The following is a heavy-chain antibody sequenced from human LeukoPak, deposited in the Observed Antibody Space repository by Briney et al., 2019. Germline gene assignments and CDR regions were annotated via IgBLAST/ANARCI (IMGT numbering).Heavy chain of an antibody. D-gene: IGHD3-22*01. CDR1: SGSINSYY. V-gene: IGHV4-59*08. CDR3: ARLYYYDSSGYYYTFDY. J-gene: IGHJ4*02. Sequence: SETLSLTCTVSSGSINSYYWSWIRQPPGKGLEYIGYIYHSGSTNCNPSLKSRVTISVDTSKNQFSLKLSSVTAADTAVYYCARLYYYDSSGYYYTFDYWGQGTLVTVSS. CDR2: IYHSGST.